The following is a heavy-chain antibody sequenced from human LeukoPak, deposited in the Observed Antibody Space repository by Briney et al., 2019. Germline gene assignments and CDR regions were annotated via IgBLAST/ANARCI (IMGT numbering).Heavy chain of an antibody. CDR1: GGSFSGYY. J-gene: IGHJ1*01. CDR2: INHGGST. Sequence: SETLSLTCAVYGGSFSGYYWSWIRQPPGKGLEWIGEINHGGSTNYNPSLKSRVTISADTSKNQFSLKLSSVTAADTAVYYCARYIAVAGIGGEYFQHWGQGTLVTVSS. CDR3: ARYIAVAGIGGEYFQH. V-gene: IGHV4-34*01. D-gene: IGHD6-19*01.